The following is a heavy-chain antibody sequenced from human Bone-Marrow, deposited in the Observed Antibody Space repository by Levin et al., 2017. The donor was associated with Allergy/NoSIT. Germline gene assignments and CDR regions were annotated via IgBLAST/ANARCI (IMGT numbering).Heavy chain of an antibody. V-gene: IGHV3-23*01. Sequence: TGESLKISCAASGFTFSSYAMSWVRQAPGKGLEWVSAISASGGSTYYADSVKGRFTISRDNSKNTLYVQMNSLRAEDTAVYYCAKDLQRIAPAGTAVDYWGQGTLVTVSS. CDR1: GFTFSSYA. CDR3: AKDLQRIAPAGTAVDY. J-gene: IGHJ4*02. CDR2: ISASGGST. D-gene: IGHD6-13*01.